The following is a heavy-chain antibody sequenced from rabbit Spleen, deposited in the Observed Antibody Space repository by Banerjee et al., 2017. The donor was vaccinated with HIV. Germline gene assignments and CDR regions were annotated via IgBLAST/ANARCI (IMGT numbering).Heavy chain of an antibody. D-gene: IGHD4-2*01. CDR3: ARDSGSNPYIDVYFNL. CDR1: GFDFSTYY. Sequence: QSLEESGGDLVKPGASLTLTCTASGFDFSTYYMSWVRQAPGKGPEWIAYIDPVFRNTYYASWVNGRFTISSDNAQNTLYLQLNSLTAADTATYFCARDSGSNPYIDVYFNLWGPGTLVTVS. V-gene: IGHV1S7*01. CDR2: IDPVFRNT. J-gene: IGHJ4*01.